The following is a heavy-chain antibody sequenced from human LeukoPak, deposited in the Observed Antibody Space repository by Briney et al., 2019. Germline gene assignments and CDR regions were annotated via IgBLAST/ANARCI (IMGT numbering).Heavy chain of an antibody. D-gene: IGHD6-13*01. V-gene: IGHV1-2*02. J-gene: IGHJ4*02. CDR3: ARDLDTSSSWYSSFGY. Sequence: ASVKVSCKASGYTITGYYVHWVRQAPGQGLEWMGWIFSNSGGAKYAQKFQGRVTMTRDTSISTAYTELSRLRSDDTAVYYCARDLDTSSSWYSSFGYWGQGPLVTVSS. CDR1: GYTITGYY. CDR2: IFSNSGGA.